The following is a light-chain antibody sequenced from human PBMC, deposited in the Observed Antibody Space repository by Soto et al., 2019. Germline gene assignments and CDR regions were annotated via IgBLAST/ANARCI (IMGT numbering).Light chain of an antibody. CDR1: SSDVGGYNY. J-gene: IGLJ1*01. CDR2: DVT. Sequence: QSVLTQPRSVSGSPGQSVAISCTGTSSDVGGYNYVSWYQQHPGKAPKLIIYDVTKRPSGVPDRSSGSSSGNTASLTISGLQAEDEADYFCCSYAGSYSYVFGTGTKVTVL. CDR3: CSYAGSYSYV. V-gene: IGLV2-11*01.